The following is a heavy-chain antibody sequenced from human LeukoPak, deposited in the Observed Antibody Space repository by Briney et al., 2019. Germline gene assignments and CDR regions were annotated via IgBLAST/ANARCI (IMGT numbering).Heavy chain of an antibody. V-gene: IGHV4-31*03. CDR2: IYYSGST. D-gene: IGHD1-1*01. CDR3: ARVGMDNYYFDY. Sequence: SQTLSLTCTVSGGSISSDGYYWSWIRQHPGKGLEWIGYIYYSGSTYYNPSLKSRVTISVDTSKNQFSLKLSSVTAADTAVYYCARVGMDNYYFDYWGQGTLVTVSS. J-gene: IGHJ4*02. CDR1: GGSISSDGYY.